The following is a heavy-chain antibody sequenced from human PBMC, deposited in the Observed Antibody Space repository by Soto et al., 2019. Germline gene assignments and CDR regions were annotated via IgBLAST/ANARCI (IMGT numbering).Heavy chain of an antibody. CDR2: IGHSRTYI. J-gene: IGHJ4*02. CDR3: ARVKVGVTGWRHFDH. Sequence: ELQLVESGGGLVEPGGSLRLSCAASGFTFSRYYMNWVRQAPGEGLEWVSSIGHSRTYIYYADSMKGRFTVSRDNDNNSLFLQMDSLRVEDTAVYYCARVKVGVTGWRHFDHWGQGALVTVSS. D-gene: IGHD1-26*01. CDR1: GFTFSRYY. V-gene: IGHV3-21*02.